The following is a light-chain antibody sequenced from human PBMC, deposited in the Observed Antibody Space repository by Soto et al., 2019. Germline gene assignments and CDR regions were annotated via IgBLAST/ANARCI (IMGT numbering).Light chain of an antibody. J-gene: IGKJ1*01. Sequence: EIVLTQSPGTLSLSPGERAILSCRASQIVTSSYLAWYQQKPGQAPRLLIYGASSRATGIPDRFSGSGSGTDFTLTISRLEPEDFAVYYCQQYGSSPGTFGQGTKVEIK. CDR2: GAS. CDR3: QQYGSSPGT. V-gene: IGKV3-20*01. CDR1: QIVTSSY.